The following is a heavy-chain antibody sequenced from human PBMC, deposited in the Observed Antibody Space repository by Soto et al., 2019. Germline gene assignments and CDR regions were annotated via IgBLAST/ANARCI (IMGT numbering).Heavy chain of an antibody. CDR1: GYTFTSYY. CDR2: INPSGGGT. Sequence: AASVKVSCKASGYTFTSYYMHWVRQAPGQGLEWMGIINPSGGGTSYAQKFQGRVTMTRDTSTSTVYMELSSLRSEDTAVYYCARDLGAEGGMDVWGQGTTVTVSS. V-gene: IGHV1-46*01. J-gene: IGHJ6*02. CDR3: ARDLGAEGGMDV.